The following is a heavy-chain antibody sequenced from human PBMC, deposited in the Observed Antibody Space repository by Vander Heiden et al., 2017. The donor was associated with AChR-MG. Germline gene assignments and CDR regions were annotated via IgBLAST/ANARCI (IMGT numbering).Heavy chain of an antibody. CDR1: GFTFSSYS. CDR3: ARYNNKLYVLDDAFDI. V-gene: IGHV3-30-3*01. Sequence: QVQLVESGGGVVQPGTSLRLSCGASGFTFSSYSMHWVRQAPGKGLEWVAVIVYDGSNKYYADSVKGRFTISRDNSKNTLDLQMSSLRAEDTAVYYCARYNNKLYVLDDAFDIWGQGTMVTVSS. D-gene: IGHD3-10*02. J-gene: IGHJ3*02. CDR2: IVYDGSNK.